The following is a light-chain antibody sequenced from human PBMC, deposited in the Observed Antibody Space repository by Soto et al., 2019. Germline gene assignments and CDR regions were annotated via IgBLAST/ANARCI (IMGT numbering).Light chain of an antibody. Sequence: EIEMTQSPATLPVSPAERATLSCRASQSVSTNLAWYQQKPGQAPRLLIYGASTRAPGFPARFTGSGSGTEFTLTIRSLQSEEFAVYYCQQYNDWPSNTFGQGTKVDIK. J-gene: IGKJ2*01. CDR2: GAS. CDR1: QSVSTN. CDR3: QQYNDWPSNT. V-gene: IGKV3-15*01.